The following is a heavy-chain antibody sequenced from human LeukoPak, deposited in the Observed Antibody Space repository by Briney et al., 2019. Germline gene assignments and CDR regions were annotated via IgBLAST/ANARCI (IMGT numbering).Heavy chain of an antibody. CDR2: ISAYNGNT. CDR3: ARDRYDFWSGYYPFDY. Sequence: ASVKVSCKASGYTFTSYGISWVRQAPGQGLEWVGWISAYNGNTNYAQKLQGRVTMTTDTSTSTAYMELRSLRSDDTAVYYCARDRYDFWSGYYPFDYWGQGTLVTVSS. CDR1: GYTFTSYG. J-gene: IGHJ4*02. V-gene: IGHV1-18*01. D-gene: IGHD3-3*01.